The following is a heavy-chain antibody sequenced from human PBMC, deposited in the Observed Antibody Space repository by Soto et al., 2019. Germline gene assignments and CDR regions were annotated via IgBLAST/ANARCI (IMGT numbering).Heavy chain of an antibody. J-gene: IGHJ5*02. Sequence: SETLSLTCVVSGYSITAGGYYWSWLRHHPGQGLEWIGSFSSSGSINYNPSLRSRVSISGDKSSNHFSMSLPSVTAADTARYFCARRCSSGFDWIHPWGQGTLVTVSS. CDR1: GYSITAGGYY. CDR2: FSSSGSI. V-gene: IGHV4-31*11. D-gene: IGHD6-19*01. CDR3: ARRCSSGFDWIHP.